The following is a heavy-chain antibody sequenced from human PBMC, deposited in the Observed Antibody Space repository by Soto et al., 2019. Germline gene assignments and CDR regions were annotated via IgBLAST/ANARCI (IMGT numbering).Heavy chain of an antibody. V-gene: IGHV3-49*03. CDR2: IRSKAYGGTT. D-gene: IGHD6-19*01. CDR1: GFTFGDYA. J-gene: IGHJ6*02. CDR3: TMGSSGWYSDGYYYGMDV. Sequence: GGSLRLSCTASGFTFGDYAMSWFRQAPGKGLEWVGFIRSKAYGGTTEYAASVKGRFTISRDDSKSIAHLQMNSLKTEDTAVYYCTMGSSGWYSDGYYYGMDVWGQGTTVTVSS.